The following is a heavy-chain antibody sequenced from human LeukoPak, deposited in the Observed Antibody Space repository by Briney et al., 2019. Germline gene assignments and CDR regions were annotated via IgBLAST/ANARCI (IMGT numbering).Heavy chain of an antibody. CDR1: GFTFSSYG. CDR2: IRHDGSNK. CDR3: AKDSYYYDSSGYWGYYYYYYYMDV. J-gene: IGHJ6*03. Sequence: GGSLRLSCAASGFTFSSYGMHWVRQAPGKGLEWVASIRHDGSNKYYADSVKGRFTISRDNSKNTLYLQMNSLRAEDTAVYYCAKDSYYYDSSGYWGYYYYYYYMDVWGKGTTVTVSS. D-gene: IGHD3-22*01. V-gene: IGHV3-30*02.